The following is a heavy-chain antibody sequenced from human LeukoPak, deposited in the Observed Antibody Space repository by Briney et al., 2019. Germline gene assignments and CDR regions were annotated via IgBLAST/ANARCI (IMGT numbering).Heavy chain of an antibody. Sequence: GRSLGLSCAASGFSFSNYWMGWVRQAPGKGLACVANIKTDGSETYYVDSVKGRFTISRDNAKNSLFLQMNSLRAEDTAIYYCVSAIRGSPIDYWGQGTLVSVPS. J-gene: IGHJ4*02. CDR1: GFSFSNYW. CDR3: VSAIRGSPIDY. CDR2: IKTDGSET. D-gene: IGHD3-10*01. V-gene: IGHV3-7*01.